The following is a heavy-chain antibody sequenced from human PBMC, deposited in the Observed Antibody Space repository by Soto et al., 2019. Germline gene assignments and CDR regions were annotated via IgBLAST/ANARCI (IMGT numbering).Heavy chain of an antibody. Sequence: QLQLQESGPGLVKPSETLSLTCTVSGGSISSSSYYWGWIRQPPGKGLEWIGSIYYSGSTYYNPSLKSRVTIPVDTSKNQFSLKLSSVTAADTAVYYCASIPRASIFGVVILGYWGQGTLVTVSS. CDR3: ASIPRASIFGVVILGY. V-gene: IGHV4-39*01. D-gene: IGHD3-3*01. J-gene: IGHJ4*02. CDR1: GGSISSSSYY. CDR2: IYYSGST.